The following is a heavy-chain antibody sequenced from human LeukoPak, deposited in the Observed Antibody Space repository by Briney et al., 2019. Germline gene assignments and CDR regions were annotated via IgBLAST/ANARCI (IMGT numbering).Heavy chain of an antibody. CDR2: IIPIFGTA. Sequence: SVRVSCKASGSTFSSYAISWVRQAPGQGLEWMGGIIPIFGTANYAQKFQGRVTITADESTSTAYMELSSLRSEDTAVYYCAGHSGSYYAFDNWGQGTMVTVSS. CDR3: AGHSGSYYAFDN. J-gene: IGHJ3*02. V-gene: IGHV1-69*13. D-gene: IGHD1-26*01. CDR1: GSTFSSYA.